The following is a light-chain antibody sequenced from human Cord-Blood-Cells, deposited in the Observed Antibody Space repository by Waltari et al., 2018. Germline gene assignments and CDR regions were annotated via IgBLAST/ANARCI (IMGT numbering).Light chain of an antibody. J-gene: IGKJ2*03. Sequence: IVMTQSPATQSAAPAESATLSCRASQSISSNLTWYQQKPGQAPRLLIYGASTRATGVPARFSGSGSGTEFTLTISSLQSEDFAVYYCQQYNNWPYSFGQGTKLEIK. CDR1: QSISSN. CDR2: GAS. CDR3: QQYNNWPYS. V-gene: IGKV3-15*01.